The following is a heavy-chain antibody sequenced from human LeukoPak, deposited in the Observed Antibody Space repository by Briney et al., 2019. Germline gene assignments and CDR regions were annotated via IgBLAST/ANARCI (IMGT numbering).Heavy chain of an antibody. V-gene: IGHV5-51*01. Sequence: GESLKISCEGSGYNFTNYWIAWVRQMPGKGLEWMGIVYPGGSDTRYSPSFQGQVTIPADKSISTAYLQWNSLKASDTAMYYCARERCSGGSCSPFDYWGQGTLVTVSS. CDR1: GYNFTNYW. J-gene: IGHJ4*02. D-gene: IGHD2-15*01. CDR2: VYPGGSDT. CDR3: ARERCSGGSCSPFDY.